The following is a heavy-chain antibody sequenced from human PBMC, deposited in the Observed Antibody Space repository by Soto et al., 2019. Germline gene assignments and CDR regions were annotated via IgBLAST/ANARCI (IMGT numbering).Heavy chain of an antibody. CDR2: ISWNSGSI. CDR3: AKEGATVTTREGFKAYYYYGMDV. D-gene: IGHD4-17*01. CDR1: VFTFDDYA. Sequence: EVQLVESGGGLVQPGRSVRLSCAASVFTFDDYAMHWVRQAPGKGLEWVSGISWNSGSIGYADSVKGRFTISRDNAKNSLYLQMNSLRAEVTALYYCAKEGATVTTREGFKAYYYYGMDVWGQGTTVTVSS. J-gene: IGHJ6*02. V-gene: IGHV3-9*01.